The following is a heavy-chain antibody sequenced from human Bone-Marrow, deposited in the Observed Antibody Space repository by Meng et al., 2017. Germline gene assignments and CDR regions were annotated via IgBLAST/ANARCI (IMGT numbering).Heavy chain of an antibody. J-gene: IGHJ4*02. CDR1: GFTFSSYA. CDR2: ISYDGSNK. CDR3: ARDRGGSYILDY. D-gene: IGHD1-26*01. V-gene: IGHV3-30*04. Sequence: GEPLKISCAASGFTFSSYAMHWVRQAPGKGLEWVAVISYDGSNKYYADSVKGRFIISRDNSKNTLYLQMTSLRAEDTAVYYCARDRGGSYILDYWGQRTLFTVSS.